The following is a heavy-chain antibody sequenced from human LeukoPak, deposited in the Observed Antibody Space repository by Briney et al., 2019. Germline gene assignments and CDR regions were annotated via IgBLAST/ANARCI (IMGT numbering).Heavy chain of an antibody. CDR3: ARALPGAATAHNWFDP. V-gene: IGHV1-18*01. CDR1: GYTFTTYG. J-gene: IGHJ5*02. Sequence: ASVKVSCKASGYTFTTYGITWVRQASGQGLEWMGWISGFNGATNYAQKFQGGVTMTIDTSTNTTYMDLRTVTSDDTAIYYCARALPGAATAHNWFDPWGQGTLVTVSS. D-gene: IGHD6-13*01. CDR2: ISGFNGAT.